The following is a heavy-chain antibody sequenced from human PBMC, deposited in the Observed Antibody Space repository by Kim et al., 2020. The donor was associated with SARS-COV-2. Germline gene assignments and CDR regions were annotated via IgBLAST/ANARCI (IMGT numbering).Heavy chain of an antibody. V-gene: IGHV1-3*01. CDR1: GYTFTSYA. CDR3: ARGKGGILWFGEDSRDY. D-gene: IGHD3-10*01. J-gene: IGHJ4*02. Sequence: ASVKVSCKASGYTFTSYAMHWVRQAPGQRLEWMGWINAGNGNTKYSQKFQGRVTITRDTSASTAYMELSSLRSEDTAVYYCARGKGGILWFGEDSRDYWGQGTRVTVSS. CDR2: INAGNGNT.